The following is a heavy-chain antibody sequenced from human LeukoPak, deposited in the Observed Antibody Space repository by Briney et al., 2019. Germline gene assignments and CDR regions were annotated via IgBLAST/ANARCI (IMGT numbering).Heavy chain of an antibody. CDR3: AISRTAYSSGYFTQWVIDY. Sequence: PSETLSLTCTVSGGSISSYYWSWIRQPPGKGLEWIGYIYYSGSTNYNPSLKSRVTISVDTSKNQFSLKLISVPAAHTAVYFCAISRTAYSSGYFTQWVIDYCGQGTLVTVSS. CDR1: GGSISSYY. CDR2: IYYSGST. D-gene: IGHD3-22*01. V-gene: IGHV4-59*12. J-gene: IGHJ4*02.